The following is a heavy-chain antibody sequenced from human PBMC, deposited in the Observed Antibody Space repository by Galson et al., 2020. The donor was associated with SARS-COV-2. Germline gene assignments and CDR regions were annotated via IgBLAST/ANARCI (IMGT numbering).Heavy chain of an antibody. CDR3: ARDGDPSYYYYYMDV. CDR1: GFTFSSYS. V-gene: IGHV3-21*01. D-gene: IGHD2-21*02. CDR2: ISSSSSYI. J-gene: IGHJ6*03. Sequence: GESLKISCAASGFTFSSYSMNWVRQAPGKGLEWVSSISSSSSYIYYADSVKGRFTISRDNAKNSLYLQMNSLRAEDTAVYYCARDGDPSYYYYYMDVWGKGTTVTVSS.